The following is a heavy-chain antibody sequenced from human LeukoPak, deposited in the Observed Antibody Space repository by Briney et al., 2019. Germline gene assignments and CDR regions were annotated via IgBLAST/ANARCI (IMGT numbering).Heavy chain of an antibody. CDR3: AREGGPFRPLDY. V-gene: IGHV4-4*02. CDR2: VDLLGST. Sequence: SETLSLTCGVSGGSISSTNWWTWVCQPPGKGLEWIGEVDLLGSTNYNPSLGSRVTISIVKSENHVSLKLTSVTAADTAVYYCAREGGPFRPLDYSGQGTLVTVSS. J-gene: IGHJ4*02. D-gene: IGHD2/OR15-2a*01. CDR1: GGSISSTNW.